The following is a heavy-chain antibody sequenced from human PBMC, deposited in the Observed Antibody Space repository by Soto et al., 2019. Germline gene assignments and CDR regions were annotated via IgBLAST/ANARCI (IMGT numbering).Heavy chain of an antibody. CDR2: IIPIFGTA. Sequence: QVQLVQSGAEVKKPGSSVKVSCKASGGTFSSYAISWVRQAPGQGLEWMGGIIPIFGTANYAQKFQGRVTITADESTSTAYMELSSLRSEDTAVYYCAGVLLSARAVAGPFDYWGQGTLVTVSS. V-gene: IGHV1-69*01. J-gene: IGHJ4*02. CDR1: GGTFSSYA. D-gene: IGHD6-19*01. CDR3: AGVLLSARAVAGPFDY.